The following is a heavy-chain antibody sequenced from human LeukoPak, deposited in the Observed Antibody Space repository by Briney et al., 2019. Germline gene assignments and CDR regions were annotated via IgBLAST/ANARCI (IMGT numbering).Heavy chain of an antibody. CDR2: IYYSGST. CDR3: ARGRLYSGSYYYFDY. J-gene: IGHJ4*02. D-gene: IGHD1-26*01. Sequence: PSETLSLTCTVSGGSISSYYWSWIRQPPGKGLEWIGYIYYSGSTNYNPSLKSRVAISVDTSKNQFSLKLSSVTAADTAVYYCARGRLYSGSYYYFDYWGQGTLVTVSS. CDR1: GGSISSYY. V-gene: IGHV4-59*01.